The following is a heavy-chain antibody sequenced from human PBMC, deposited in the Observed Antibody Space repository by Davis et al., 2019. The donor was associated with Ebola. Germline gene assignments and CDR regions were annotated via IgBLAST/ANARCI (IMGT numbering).Heavy chain of an antibody. J-gene: IGHJ6*02. V-gene: IGHV4-30-4*07. CDR3: ARGNYGDYIVLYYYNMDV. Sequence: LRLSCAVSGGSISSGGSSWSWIRQPPGKGLEWIGFIFYSGSTYYNPSLKSRVTMSVDTSKNQFSLKLSSVTAADTAVYYCARGNYGDYIVLYYYNMDVWGQGTTVTVSS. CDR2: IFYSGST. D-gene: IGHD4-17*01. CDR1: GGSISSGGSS.